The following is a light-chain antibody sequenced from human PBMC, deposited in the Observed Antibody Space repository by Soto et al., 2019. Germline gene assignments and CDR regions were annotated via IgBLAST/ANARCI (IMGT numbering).Light chain of an antibody. CDR2: GVS. Sequence: DIVMTQSPATLSLSPGERATLSCKASQSVTSNYLAWYKQKPGQAPRLLSYGVSSRATGVPDRFSGSGSGTDFTLTISRLEPEDFAVYYCQQYTDWPLTFGQGTKVDI. CDR1: QSVTSNY. V-gene: IGKV3-20*01. J-gene: IGKJ1*01. CDR3: QQYTDWPLT.